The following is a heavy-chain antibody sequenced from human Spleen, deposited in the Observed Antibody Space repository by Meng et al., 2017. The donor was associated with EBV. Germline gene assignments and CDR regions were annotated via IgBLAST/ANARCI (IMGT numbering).Heavy chain of an antibody. Sequence: QGQLVQSGAEVKKPGASVKVSCKASGYTFTSYYLHWVRQAPGQGLEWMGIINPIGGTTSYEQEFQGRVAMTRDTSTSTVYMELSSLTSEDTAVYYCARDRRLGSAYWYFDLWGRGTLVTVSS. J-gene: IGHJ2*01. CDR2: INPIGGTT. CDR3: ARDRRLGSAYWYFDL. V-gene: IGHV1-46*01. CDR1: GYTFTSYY. D-gene: IGHD7-27*01.